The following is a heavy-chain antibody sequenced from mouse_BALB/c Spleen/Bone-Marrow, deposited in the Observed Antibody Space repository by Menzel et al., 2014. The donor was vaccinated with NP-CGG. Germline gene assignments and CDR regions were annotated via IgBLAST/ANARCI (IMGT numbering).Heavy chain of an antibody. CDR1: GFAFSSYW. J-gene: IGHJ1*01. CDR3: ARLNYFGNLCV. Sequence: EVKLVESGGGLVHPGGSLKLSCAASGFAFSSYWMSWVRQAPGKGLEWIGDINPDSSTINYTPSLKDKFIISRDNAKNTLYLQMSKVRAEDTARYYCARLNYFGNLCVWGAGTTVTGAS. V-gene: IGHV4-1*02. D-gene: IGHD1-1*01. CDR2: INPDSSTI.